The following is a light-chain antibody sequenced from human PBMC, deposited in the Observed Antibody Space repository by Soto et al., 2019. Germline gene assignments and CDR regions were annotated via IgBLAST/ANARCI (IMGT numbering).Light chain of an antibody. CDR2: YAS. CDR3: QQRSNWPLVT. Sequence: EIVLTQSPATLSLSPGERATLSCRASQSVSSYLAWYQQKTGQAPRLLIYYASNRATGIPARFSGSGSGTDFTLTISSLEPEDFSVYYCQQRSNWPLVTFGPGTKVDIK. V-gene: IGKV3-11*01. CDR1: QSVSSY. J-gene: IGKJ3*01.